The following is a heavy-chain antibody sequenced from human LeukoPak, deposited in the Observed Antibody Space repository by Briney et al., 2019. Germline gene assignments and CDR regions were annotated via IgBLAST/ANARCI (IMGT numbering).Heavy chain of an antibody. CDR3: ARAHRGYYYYYMDV. D-gene: IGHD1-26*01. V-gene: IGHV1-8*03. Sequence: ASVKVSCKASGYTFTGYYMHWVRQATGQGLEWMGWMNPNSGNTGYAQKFQGRVTITRNTSISTAYMELSSLRSEDTAVYYCARAHRGYYYYYMDVWGKGTTVTVSS. CDR1: GYTFTGYY. CDR2: MNPNSGNT. J-gene: IGHJ6*03.